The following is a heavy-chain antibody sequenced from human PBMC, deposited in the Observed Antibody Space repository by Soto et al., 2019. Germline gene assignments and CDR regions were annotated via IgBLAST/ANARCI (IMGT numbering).Heavy chain of an antibody. V-gene: IGHV3-23*01. Sequence: WGSLRLSCAASGFTFSSYAMSWVRQAPGKGLEWVSAISGSGGSTYYADSVKGRFTISRDNSKNTLYLQMNSLRAEDTAVYYCATPIAVAGTGGGYWGQGTLVTVSS. CDR1: GFTFSSYA. D-gene: IGHD6-19*01. J-gene: IGHJ4*02. CDR2: ISGSGGST. CDR3: ATPIAVAGTGGGY.